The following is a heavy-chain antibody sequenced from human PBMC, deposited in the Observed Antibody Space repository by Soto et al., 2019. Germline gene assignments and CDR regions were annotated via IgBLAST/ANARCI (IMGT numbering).Heavy chain of an antibody. CDR2: ISAYNGNT. Sequence: ASVKVSCKASGYTFTSYGISWVRQAPGQGLEWMGWISAYNGNTNYAQKLQGRVTMTTDTSTSTAYMELRSLRSDDTAVYYCARVKGIAAASSPYYPSYGTDFWGQGISVTLSS. CDR1: GYTFTSYG. V-gene: IGHV1-18*01. J-gene: IGHJ6*02. D-gene: IGHD6-13*01. CDR3: ARVKGIAAASSPYYPSYGTDF.